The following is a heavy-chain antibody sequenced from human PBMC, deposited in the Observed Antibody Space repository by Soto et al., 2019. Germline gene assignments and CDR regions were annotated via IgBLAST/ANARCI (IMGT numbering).Heavy chain of an antibody. Sequence: EVQLVESGGGLVQPGGSLRLSCAASGISLSAYWMHWVRQVPGKGLEWIARINEDGRSTSYMDSVKGRFTISRDNARDTLYLQTSSLTTEDTAMYYCARDWETSATGLIDSWGQGTLVTVSS. J-gene: IGHJ4*02. CDR2: INEDGRST. CDR3: ARDWETSATGLIDS. D-gene: IGHD3-9*01. V-gene: IGHV3-74*01. CDR1: GISLSAYW.